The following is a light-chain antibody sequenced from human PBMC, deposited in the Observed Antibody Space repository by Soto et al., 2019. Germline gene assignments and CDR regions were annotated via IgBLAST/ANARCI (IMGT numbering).Light chain of an antibody. V-gene: IGKV3-15*01. CDR2: GAS. J-gene: IGKJ1*01. CDR1: QSVSSN. Sequence: EIVMTQSPATLSVSPGERGTLSCRASQSVSSNLAWYQQKPGQAPRLLIYGASTRATGIPARFSGSRSGTEFTLTISSLQSEDFAVYYCQQYNNWPWTFGQGTKVKSN. CDR3: QQYNNWPWT.